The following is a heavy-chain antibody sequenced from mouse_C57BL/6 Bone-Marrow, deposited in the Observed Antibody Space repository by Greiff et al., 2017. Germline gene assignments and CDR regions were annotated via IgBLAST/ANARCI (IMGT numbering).Heavy chain of an antibody. Sequence: VQLKQSVAELVRPGASVKLSCTASGFNIKNTYMHWVKQRPEQGLEWIGRIDPANGNTKYAPKFQGKATITAATSSNTAYLQLSSLTSEDTAIYYCARGGYYYGSSLNYFDYWGQGTTLTVSS. CDR2: IDPANGNT. CDR3: ARGGYYYGSSLNYFDY. J-gene: IGHJ2*01. CDR1: GFNIKNTY. D-gene: IGHD1-1*01. V-gene: IGHV14-3*01.